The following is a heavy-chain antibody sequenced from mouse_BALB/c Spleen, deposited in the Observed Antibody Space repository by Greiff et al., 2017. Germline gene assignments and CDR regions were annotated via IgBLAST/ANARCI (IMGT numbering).Heavy chain of an antibody. CDR1: GYSITSDYA. CDR3: ARASAGGFDY. V-gene: IGHV3-2*02. J-gene: IGHJ2*01. Sequence: EVKLMESGPGLVKPSQSLSLTCTVTGYSITSDYAWNWIRQFPGNKLEWMGYISYSGSTSYNPSLKSRISITRDTSKNQFFLQLNSVTTEDTATYYCARASAGGFDYWGQGTTLTVSS. CDR2: ISYSGST.